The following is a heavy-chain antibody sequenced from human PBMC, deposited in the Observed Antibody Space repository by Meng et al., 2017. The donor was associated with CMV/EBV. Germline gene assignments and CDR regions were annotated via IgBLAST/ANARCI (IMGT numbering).Heavy chain of an antibody. Sequence: GGSLRLSCAASGFTFSSYAMSWVRQAPGKGLEWVANIKQDGSEKYYVDSVKGRFTISRDNAKNSLYLQMNSLRAEDTAVYYCAKDVVVPAAFDPWGQGTLVTVSS. D-gene: IGHD2-2*01. CDR3: AKDVVVPAAFDP. CDR1: GFTFSSYA. V-gene: IGHV3-7*04. CDR2: IKQDGSEK. J-gene: IGHJ5*02.